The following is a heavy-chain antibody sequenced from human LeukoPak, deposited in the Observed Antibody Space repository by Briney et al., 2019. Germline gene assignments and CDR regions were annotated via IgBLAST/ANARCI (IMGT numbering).Heavy chain of an antibody. CDR3: ARDSAGYSYGYGYYYYGMDV. J-gene: IGHJ6*02. CDR2: ISGSSGII. CDR1: GFTFNTYT. D-gene: IGHD5-18*01. Sequence: GGSLRLSCAASGFTFNTYTMNWVRQAPGKGLEWVSYISGSSGIIDYADSVRGRFTISRDNAKNSLYLQMNSLRAEDTAVYYCARDSAGYSYGYGYYYYGMDVWGQGTTVTVSS. V-gene: IGHV3-48*01.